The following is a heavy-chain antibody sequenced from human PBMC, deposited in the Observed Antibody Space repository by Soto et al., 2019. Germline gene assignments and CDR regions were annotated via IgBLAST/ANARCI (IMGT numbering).Heavy chain of an antibody. CDR1: GGSISSVGYY. V-gene: IGHV4-31*03. J-gene: IGHJ4*02. D-gene: IGHD4-17*01. CDR2: IYYSGST. CDR3: ARVKGDYGGKGSFDY. Sequence: SETLSLTCTVSGGSISSVGYYWSWIRQHPGKGLEWIGYIYYSGSTYYNPSLKSRVTISVDTSKNQFSLKLSSVTAADTAVYYCARVKGDYGGKGSFDYWGQGTLVTVS.